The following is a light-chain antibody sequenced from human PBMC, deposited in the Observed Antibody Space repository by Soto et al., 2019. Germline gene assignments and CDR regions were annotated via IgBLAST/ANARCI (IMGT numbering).Light chain of an antibody. V-gene: IGKV1-39*01. Sequence: DIQMTQSPSSLSASVGDRVTIPCRASQSIDTYLNWYQQKPGKAPKLLIYAASSLQSGVPSRFSGSGSGTDFTLTISNLQPEDFATYFCQQSYGTPLTFGGGTKVEI. CDR2: AAS. J-gene: IGKJ4*01. CDR1: QSIDTY. CDR3: QQSYGTPLT.